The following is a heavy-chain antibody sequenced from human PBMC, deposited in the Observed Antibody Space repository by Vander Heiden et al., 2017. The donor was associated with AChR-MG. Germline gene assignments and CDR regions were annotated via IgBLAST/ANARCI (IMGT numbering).Heavy chain of an antibody. CDR3: ARDGGSGKFGVVIGFDY. V-gene: IGHV3-30-3*01. D-gene: IGHD3-3*01. J-gene: IGHJ4*02. CDR1: GFTFSSYA. Sequence: QVQLVESGGGVVQPGRSLRPSCAASGFTFSSYAMHWVRQAPGKGLGWVAVISYDGSNKYYADSVKGRFTISRDNSKNTLYLQMNSLRAEDTAVYYCARDGGSGKFGVVIGFDYWGQGTLVTVSS. CDR2: ISYDGSNK.